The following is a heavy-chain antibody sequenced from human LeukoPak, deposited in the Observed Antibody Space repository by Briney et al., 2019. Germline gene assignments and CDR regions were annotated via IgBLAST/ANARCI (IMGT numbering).Heavy chain of an antibody. CDR3: AREVLMGPRYFDY. Sequence: PGGSLILSCAASGFTFSDYSMNWVRQAPGKGLEWVSSISSGSTYIYYADSVKGRFTISRDNAKNSLYLQMNSLRAEDTAVYYRAREVLMGPRYFDYWGQGTLVTVSS. V-gene: IGHV3-21*01. CDR2: ISSGSTYI. J-gene: IGHJ4*02. CDR1: GFTFSDYS. D-gene: IGHD3-10*01.